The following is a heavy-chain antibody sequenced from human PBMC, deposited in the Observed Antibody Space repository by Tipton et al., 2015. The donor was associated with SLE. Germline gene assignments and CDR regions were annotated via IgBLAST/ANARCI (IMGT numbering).Heavy chain of an antibody. CDR2: SDDIGST. V-gene: IGHV4-59*11. Sequence: TLSLTCSVSGASISGHFCSWIRQAPGKGLEWIGYSDDIGSTNYNPSLKSRVTISVDTSKNQFSLKLSSVTAADTAVYYCARGTTVPDYWGQGTLVTVSS. D-gene: IGHD4-17*01. CDR3: ARGTTVPDY. J-gene: IGHJ4*02. CDR1: GASISGHF.